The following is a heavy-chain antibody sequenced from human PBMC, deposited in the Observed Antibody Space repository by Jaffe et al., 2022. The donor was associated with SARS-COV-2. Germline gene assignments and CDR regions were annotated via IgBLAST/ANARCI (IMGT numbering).Heavy chain of an antibody. J-gene: IGHJ4*02. CDR3: AKARYFDWLPVEFFDY. V-gene: IGHV3-9*01. D-gene: IGHD3-9*01. Sequence: EVQLVESGGGLVQPGRSLRLSCAASGFTFDDYAMHWVRQAPGKGLEWVSGISWNSGSIGYADSVKGRFTISRDNAKNSLYLQMNSLRAEDTALYYCAKARYFDWLPVEFFDYWGQGTLVTVSS. CDR1: GFTFDDYA. CDR2: ISWNSGSI.